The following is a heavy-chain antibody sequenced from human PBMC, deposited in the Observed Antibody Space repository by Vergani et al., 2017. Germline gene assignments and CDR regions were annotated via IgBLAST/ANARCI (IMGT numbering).Heavy chain of an antibody. J-gene: IGHJ5*02. CDR1: GFTFNQSG. D-gene: IGHD1-14*01. Sequence: QVQLVESGGGVVQPGRSLRLSCAASGFTFNQSGMHWVRQAPGKGLEWVAVTWYDGNNKQYADSVKGRFTISRDNYKSTMYLQMNSLRDEDTVVYYCARDLRLLYNRFDPWGQGTLVTVSS. CDR2: TWYDGNNK. CDR3: ARDLRLLYNRFDP. V-gene: IGHV3-33*01.